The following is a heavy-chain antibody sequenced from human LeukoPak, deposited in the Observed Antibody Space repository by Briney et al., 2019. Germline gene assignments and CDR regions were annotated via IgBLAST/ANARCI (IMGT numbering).Heavy chain of an antibody. CDR1: GYSISSGYY. CDR2: IYHSGIT. Sequence: PSETLSLTCAVSGYSISSGYYWGWIRQSPGKGLEWIGNIYHSGITHYNPSLQGLITLSVETSKNQFSLNLSSVTAADTAVYYCTRFSTASSRPAYYWGQGTLVIVSS. J-gene: IGHJ4*02. CDR3: TRFSTASSRPAYY. V-gene: IGHV4-38-2*01. D-gene: IGHD1-14*01.